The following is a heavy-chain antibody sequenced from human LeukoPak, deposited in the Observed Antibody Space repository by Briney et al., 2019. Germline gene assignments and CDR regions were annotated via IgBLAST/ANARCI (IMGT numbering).Heavy chain of an antibody. CDR2: INPNCGVT. CDR3: ARGQQWLEAFDY. D-gene: IGHD6-19*01. Sequence: ASVKVSCKASGYTFTGYYIHWVRQAPGQGLEWMGWINPNCGVTHYPQKFQGRVTMTRDTSIRTAYMEVSSLRSDDTAVYYCARGQQWLEAFDYWGLGTLVTVSS. J-gene: IGHJ4*02. V-gene: IGHV1-2*02. CDR1: GYTFTGYY.